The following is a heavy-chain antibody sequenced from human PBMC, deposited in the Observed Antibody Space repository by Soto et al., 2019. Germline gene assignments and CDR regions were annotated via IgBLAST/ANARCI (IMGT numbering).Heavy chain of an antibody. V-gene: IGHV1-18*01. D-gene: IGHD3-10*01. CDR1: GYTFTSYG. CDR2: ISAYNGNT. J-gene: IGHJ3*02. CDR3: ARGLRGGKSSHACDI. Sequence: QVQLVQSGAEVKKPGASVKVSCKASGYTFTSYGLSWVRQAPGQGLEWMGWISAYNGNTNYAQKLQGRVTMTTDTPTSTAYMGLRSLRSDDTAVYYCARGLRGGKSSHACDIWGQGTMFTVSS.